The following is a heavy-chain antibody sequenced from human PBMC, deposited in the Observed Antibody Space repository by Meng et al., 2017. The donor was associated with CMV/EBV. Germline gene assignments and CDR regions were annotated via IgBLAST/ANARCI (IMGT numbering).Heavy chain of an antibody. CDR2: IYSGGST. V-gene: IGHV3-53*01. CDR1: GFTVSSNY. Sequence: GESLKISCAASGFTVSSNYMSWVRQAPGKGLEWVSVIYSGGSTYYADSVKGRVTISRDNSKSTLYLQMNSLRAEDTAVYYCAGSSSSYYYYGMDVWGQGTTVTVSS. J-gene: IGHJ6*02. CDR3: AGSSSSYYYYGMDV. D-gene: IGHD6-6*01.